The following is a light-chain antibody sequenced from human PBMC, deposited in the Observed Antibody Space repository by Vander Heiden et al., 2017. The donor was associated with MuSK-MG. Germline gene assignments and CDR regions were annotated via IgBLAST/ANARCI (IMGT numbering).Light chain of an antibody. CDR1: SSNLGARYD. J-gene: IGLJ3*02. Sequence: QSVLTQPPSVSGAPGQRVSISCTGNSSNLGARYDVHWYQQVPGTAPKVLIYGNTNRPSGVPDRFSASKSGTSAFLAIAGLQAEDEADYYCQSYDISLSGWGFGGGTKLTVI. CDR3: QSYDISLSGWG. V-gene: IGLV1-40*01. CDR2: GNT.